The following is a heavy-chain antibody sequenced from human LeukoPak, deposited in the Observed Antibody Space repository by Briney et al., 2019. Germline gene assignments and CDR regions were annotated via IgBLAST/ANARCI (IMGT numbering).Heavy chain of an antibody. V-gene: IGHV3-33*01. CDR1: GFTFSSYG. Sequence: GRSLRLSCAASGFTFSSYGMHWVRQAPGKGLEWVAVIWYDGSNKYYADSVKGRFTISRDNSKNTLCLQMNSLRAEDTAVYYCARDLGSYSSSWYGAYYYGMDVWGKGTTVTVSS. D-gene: IGHD6-13*01. CDR3: ARDLGSYSSSWYGAYYYGMDV. J-gene: IGHJ6*04. CDR2: IWYDGSNK.